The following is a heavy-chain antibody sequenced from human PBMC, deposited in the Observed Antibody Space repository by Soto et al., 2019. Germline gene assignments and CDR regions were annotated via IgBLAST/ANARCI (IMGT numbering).Heavy chain of an antibody. J-gene: IGHJ4*02. V-gene: IGHV4-30-2*01. CDR3: ASQKLDVPAFFDY. CDR2: IYHSGST. CDR1: GGSISRCRYS. Sequence: SAALSLTCAVPGGSISRCRYSRSWIRQPPGKGLEWIGYIYHSGSTYYNPSLKSRVTISVDRSKNQFSLTLTSVTAADTAVYYCASQKLDVPAFFDYWSQGTLVTVSS. D-gene: IGHD3-3*02.